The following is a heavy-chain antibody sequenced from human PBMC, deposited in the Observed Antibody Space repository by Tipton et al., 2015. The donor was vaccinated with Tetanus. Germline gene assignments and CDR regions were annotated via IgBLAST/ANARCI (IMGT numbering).Heavy chain of an antibody. CDR2: INSDGTST. V-gene: IGHV3-74*01. J-gene: IGHJ4*02. CDR1: GFTFKNFW. CDR3: ARGRERCRGTNCHRATDY. Sequence: SLRLSCAASGFTFKNFWMHWVRQVPGKGPVWVGGINSDGTSTRDADSLKGRFTISRDNSKNTLSLQMISLRAEDTAIYYCARGRERCRGTNCHRATDYWGQGTLVTVSS. D-gene: IGHD2-2*01.